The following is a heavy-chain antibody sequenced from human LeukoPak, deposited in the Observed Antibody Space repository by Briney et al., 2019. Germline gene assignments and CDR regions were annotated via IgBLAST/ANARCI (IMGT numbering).Heavy chain of an antibody. D-gene: IGHD2-15*01. V-gene: IGHV3-30*02. CDR3: SKDLRQGIVVVVAATFDY. CDR2: IRYDGSNK. CDR1: GFTFSSYT. J-gene: IGHJ4*02. Sequence: GGSLRPSCTASGFTFSSYTMNWVRQAPGKGLEWVAFIRYDGSNKYYADSVKGRFTISRDNSKNTLYLQMNGLRAEGTAVFYFSKDLRQGIVVVVAATFDYWGQGSLVTVPS.